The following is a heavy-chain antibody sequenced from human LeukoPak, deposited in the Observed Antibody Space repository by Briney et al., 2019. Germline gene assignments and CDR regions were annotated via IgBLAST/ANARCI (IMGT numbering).Heavy chain of an antibody. J-gene: IGHJ4*02. Sequence: SETLSLTCTVSGGSISSSSYYWGWIRQPPGKGLEWIGSIYYSGSTYYNPSLKSRVTISVDTSKNQFSLKLSSVTAADTAVYYCARGRVVRGVIITPLRYYFDYWGQGTLVTVSS. CDR2: IYYSGST. CDR3: ARGRVVRGVIITPLRYYFDY. CDR1: GGSISSSSYY. D-gene: IGHD3-10*01. V-gene: IGHV4-39*07.